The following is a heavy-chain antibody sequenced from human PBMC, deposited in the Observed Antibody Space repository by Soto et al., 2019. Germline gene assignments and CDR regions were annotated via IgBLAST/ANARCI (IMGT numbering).Heavy chain of an antibody. V-gene: IGHV4-61*01. CDR3: AREGPSLQNVGMDV. CDR2: IYYSGST. D-gene: IGHD1-1*01. CDR1: GGSVSSGSYY. Sequence: QVQLQESGPGLVKPSETLSLTCTVSGGSVSSGSYYWSWIRQPPGKGLEWIGYIYYSGSTNYNPSLKSRVTISVDTSKNQFSLKLSSVTAADTAVYYCAREGPSLQNVGMDVWGQGTTVTVSS. J-gene: IGHJ6*02.